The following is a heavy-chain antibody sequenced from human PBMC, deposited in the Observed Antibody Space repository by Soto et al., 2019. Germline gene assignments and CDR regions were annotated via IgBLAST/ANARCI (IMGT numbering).Heavy chain of an antibody. J-gene: IGHJ1*01. CDR1: GGSVSRGSYS. CDR2: IYYSGST. D-gene: IGHD2-15*01. Sequence: PSETLSLTCTVSGGSVSRGSYSWSWIRQPPGKGLEWIGYIYYSGSTNYNPSLKSRVTISVDTSKNQFSLKLSSVTAADTAVYYCVRARYYCRAYDDRRLFQHCGQGTLVTVSS. CDR3: VRARYYCRAYDDRRLFQH. V-gene: IGHV4-61*01.